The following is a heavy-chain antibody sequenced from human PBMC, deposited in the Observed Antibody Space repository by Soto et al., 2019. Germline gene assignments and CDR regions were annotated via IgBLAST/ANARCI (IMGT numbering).Heavy chain of an antibody. J-gene: IGHJ4*02. D-gene: IGHD1-26*01. CDR2: IYYSVTT. V-gene: IGHV4-39*01. CDR3: ARRKNIAGGDFDY. Sequence: QLQLQESGPGLVKPSETLSLTCTVSGGSITSSSYHWGWIRQPPGKGLEWIGTIYYSVTTYYNPYLKSRVTISVDTSKNQFSLKLDSVTAADTAVYYCARRKNIAGGDFDYWGQGTLVTVSS. CDR1: GGSITSSSYH.